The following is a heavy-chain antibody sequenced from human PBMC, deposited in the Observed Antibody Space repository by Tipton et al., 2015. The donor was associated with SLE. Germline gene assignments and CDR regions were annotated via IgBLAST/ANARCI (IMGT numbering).Heavy chain of an antibody. CDR2: IIHSGVT. V-gene: IGHV4-61*10. J-gene: IGHJ4*02. D-gene: IGHD2-2*01. CDR1: GDSISSGSYY. CDR3: ARVAPAEVFDS. Sequence: GLVKPSQTLSLTCAVSGDSISSGSYYWSWVRQPAGKGLEWIAEIIHSGVTNYNPSLRSRVTISVDMSKSQVSLKLSSVTAADTAVYYCARVAPAEVFDSWGQGTLVTVSS.